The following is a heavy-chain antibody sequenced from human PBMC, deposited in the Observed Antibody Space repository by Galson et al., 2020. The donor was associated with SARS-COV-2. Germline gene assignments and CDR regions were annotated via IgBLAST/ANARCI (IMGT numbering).Heavy chain of an antibody. CDR1: GLSFSYAW. J-gene: IGHJ4*02. CDR3: TTLPGVTYALFDY. CDR2: IKSKTDGGTT. D-gene: IGHD2-21*02. V-gene: IGHV3-15*01. Sequence: GESLKISCAASGLSFSYAWMTWVRQSPGKGLEWVGRIKSKTDGGTTDYAAPVKGRFTISRDDSKNMLFLQMNSLKTEDTGVYYCTTLPGVTYALFDYWGQGTLVTVSS.